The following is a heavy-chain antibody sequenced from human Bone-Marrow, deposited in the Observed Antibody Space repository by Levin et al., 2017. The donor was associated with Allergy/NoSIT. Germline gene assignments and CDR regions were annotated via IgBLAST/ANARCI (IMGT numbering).Heavy chain of an antibody. V-gene: IGHV3-21*01. CDR3: AGERSAVGDILHFDY. CDR1: GFSFSGYS. D-gene: IGHD2-8*01. Sequence: KPGESLKISCAASGFSFSGYSMNWVRQAPGKGLEWVSSISVFTGNTYYSDSVKGRFTISRDNAMNSLYLQMNSLRAEDTAVYYCAGERSAVGDILHFDYWGQGALVTVSS. J-gene: IGHJ4*02. CDR2: ISVFTGNT.